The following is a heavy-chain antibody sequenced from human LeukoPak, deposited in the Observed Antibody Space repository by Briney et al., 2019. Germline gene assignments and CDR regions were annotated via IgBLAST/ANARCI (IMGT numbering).Heavy chain of an antibody. Sequence: PSETLSLTCTVSGGSVSSGSCYWSWIRQPPGKGLEWIGYIYYSGSTNYNPSLKSRVTISVDTSKNQFSQKLSSVTAADTAVYYCARAHYYDSSGYRNWFDPWGQGTLVTVSS. CDR1: GGSVSSGSCY. D-gene: IGHD3-22*01. CDR3: ARAHYYDSSGYRNWFDP. J-gene: IGHJ5*02. CDR2: IYYSGST. V-gene: IGHV4-61*01.